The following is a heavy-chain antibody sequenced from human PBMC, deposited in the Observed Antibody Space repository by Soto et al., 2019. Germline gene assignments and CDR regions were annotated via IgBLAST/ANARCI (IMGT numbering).Heavy chain of an antibody. CDR3: AKAWGIDY. V-gene: IGHV3-23*01. Sequence: EVQLLESGGGLVEPGGSRRLSCAASGFTFSSYTMSWVRQAPGKGLEWVSTISGSGSSTYSADSVKGRFTISRDNSKNLLYLQMNSLRVEDTAIYYCAKAWGIDYWGQGNLVTVSS. CDR2: ISGSGSST. J-gene: IGHJ4*02. D-gene: IGHD7-27*01. CDR1: GFTFSSYT.